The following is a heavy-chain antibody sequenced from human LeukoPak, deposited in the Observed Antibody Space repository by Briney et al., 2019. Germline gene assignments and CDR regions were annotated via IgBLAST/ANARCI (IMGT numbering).Heavy chain of an antibody. D-gene: IGHD6-19*01. Sequence: PSETLPLTCTVSGDSISSSSYYWGWIRQPPGKGLEWIATIYYSGSAYYNPSLRSRVTISVDTSKNQFSLKLRSVTAADTAVYYCARHPSEELWLLLDYWGQGILVTVSS. CDR1: GDSISSSSYY. J-gene: IGHJ4*02. V-gene: IGHV4-39*01. CDR3: ARHPSEELWLLLDY. CDR2: IYYSGSA.